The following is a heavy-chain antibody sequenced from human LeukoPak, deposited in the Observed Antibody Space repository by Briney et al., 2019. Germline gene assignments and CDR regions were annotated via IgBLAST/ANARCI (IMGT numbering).Heavy chain of an antibody. D-gene: IGHD2-2*01. Sequence: ASVKVSCKASGYTFTGYYMHWVLQAPGQGLEWMGWINPNSGGTNYAQKFQGRVTVTRDTSISTAYMELSRLRSDDTAVYYCARGREYQLLMGSYWGQGTLVTVSS. J-gene: IGHJ4*02. V-gene: IGHV1-2*02. CDR3: ARGREYQLLMGSY. CDR2: INPNSGGT. CDR1: GYTFTGYY.